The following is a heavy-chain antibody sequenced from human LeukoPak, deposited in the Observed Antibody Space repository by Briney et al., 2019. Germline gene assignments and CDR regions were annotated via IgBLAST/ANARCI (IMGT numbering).Heavy chain of an antibody. Sequence: GGSLRLSCAASGFTFSNAWVSWVRQAPGKGLEWVGRIKSKTDGGTTDYAAPVKGRFTISRDDSKNTLYLQMNSLKTEDTAVYYCTTGWYYYDSSGYEPYYFDYWGQGTLVTVSS. CDR1: GFTFSNAW. D-gene: IGHD3-22*01. V-gene: IGHV3-15*01. CDR2: IKSKTDGGTT. CDR3: TTGWYYYDSSGYEPYYFDY. J-gene: IGHJ4*02.